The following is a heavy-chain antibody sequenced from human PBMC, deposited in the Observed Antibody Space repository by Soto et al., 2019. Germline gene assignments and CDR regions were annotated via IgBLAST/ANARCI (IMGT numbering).Heavy chain of an antibody. CDR1: GGTFSSYA. CDR3: ASLPSWETLRSRPGWFDP. CDR2: IIPIFGTA. Sequence: QVQLVQSGAEVKKPGSSVKVSCKASGGTFSSYAISWVRQAPGQGLEWMGGIIPIFGTANYAQKFQGRVTITADESTSTDNMALTSMRAEDTAVYYCASLPSWETLRSRPGWFDPWGQGTLVTVSS. V-gene: IGHV1-69*12. D-gene: IGHD1-26*01. J-gene: IGHJ5*02.